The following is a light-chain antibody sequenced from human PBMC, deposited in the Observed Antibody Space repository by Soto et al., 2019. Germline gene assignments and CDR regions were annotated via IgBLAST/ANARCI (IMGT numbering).Light chain of an antibody. V-gene: IGLV2-14*01. J-gene: IGLJ1*01. CDR2: DVS. CDR3: SSYTSSSTLV. CDR1: SSEVGGYNY. Sequence: QSVLTQPASVSGSPGQSITISCTGTSSEVGGYNYVSWYQQHPGKAPKLMIYDVSNRPSGVSNRFSGSKSGNTASLTISGLQAEDEADYYCSSYTSSSTLVFGTGTGPRP.